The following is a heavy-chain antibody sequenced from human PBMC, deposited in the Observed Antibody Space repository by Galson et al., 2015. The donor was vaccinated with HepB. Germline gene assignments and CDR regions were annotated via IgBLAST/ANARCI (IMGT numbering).Heavy chain of an antibody. CDR2: IKSKTDGGTT. J-gene: IGHJ4*02. CDR1: GFTFTNAW. D-gene: IGHD2-15*01. CDR3: TALGVGYSFDY. Sequence: SLRLSCAASGFTFTNAWMSWVRQAPGKGLEWVGRIKSKTDGGTTDYAAPVKGRFTISRDDSKNTLYLQMNSVKTEDTAVYYCTALGVGYSFDYWGQGTLVTASS. V-gene: IGHV3-15*01.